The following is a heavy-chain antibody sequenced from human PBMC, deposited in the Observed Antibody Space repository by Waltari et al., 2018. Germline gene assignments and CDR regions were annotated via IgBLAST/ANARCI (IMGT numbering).Heavy chain of an antibody. CDR3: ARARMTAPV. V-gene: IGHV3-21*01. CDR2: ISSSSSYI. D-gene: IGHD5-18*01. J-gene: IGHJ6*02. CDR1: GFTFSSYS. Sequence: EVQLVESGGGLVKPGGSLRLSCAASGFTFSSYSMTWVRQAPGKGLEWGSAISSSSSYIYYEDSVKGRCTISRDNAKNSLYLQMNSLRAEDTAVYYCARARMTAPVWGQGTTVTVSS.